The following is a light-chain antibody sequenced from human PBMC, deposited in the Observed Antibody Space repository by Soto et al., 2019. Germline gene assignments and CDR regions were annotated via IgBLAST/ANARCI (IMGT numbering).Light chain of an antibody. CDR2: GAS. V-gene: IGKV3-20*01. J-gene: IGKJ3*01. CDR1: QSVSSNF. CDR3: QQYGSSPFT. Sequence: EIVLTQSPGTLSLSPGERATLSCRASQSVSSNFLAWYQQKPGQAPRLLIYGASNRATGIPDRFSGSGSGTDFTLTISRLEPEDFAVYYYQQYGSSPFTFGPGTKVDIK.